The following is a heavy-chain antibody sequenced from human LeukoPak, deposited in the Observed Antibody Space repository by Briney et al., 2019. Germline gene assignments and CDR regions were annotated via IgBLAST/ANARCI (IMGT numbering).Heavy chain of an antibody. Sequence: GRSLRLSCAASGFTFSSYAMHWVRQAPGKGLEWVSSISSSSSYIYYADSVKGRFTISRDNAKNSLYLQMNSLRAEDTAVYYCARDTYGDYYFDYWGQGTLVTVSS. D-gene: IGHD4-17*01. CDR2: ISSSSSYI. CDR1: GFTFSSYA. J-gene: IGHJ4*02. V-gene: IGHV3-21*01. CDR3: ARDTYGDYYFDY.